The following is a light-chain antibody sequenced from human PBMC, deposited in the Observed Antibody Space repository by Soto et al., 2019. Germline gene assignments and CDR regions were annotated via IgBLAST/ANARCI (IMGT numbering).Light chain of an antibody. Sequence: EIVMTQSPATLSVSPGERATLSCRASQNVGSKLAWYQHKPGQAPRFLIYGASTRAAGIPDRFSGSGSGTEFTLTISSLQSEDFAVYYCHHYYIWPRTFGQGTKVEIK. CDR1: QNVGSK. CDR3: HHYYIWPRT. V-gene: IGKV3-15*01. J-gene: IGKJ1*01. CDR2: GAS.